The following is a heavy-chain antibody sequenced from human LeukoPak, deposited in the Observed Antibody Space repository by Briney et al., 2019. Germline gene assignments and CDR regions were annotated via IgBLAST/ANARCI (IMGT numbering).Heavy chain of an antibody. V-gene: IGHV3-33*01. CDR2: IRYDGSKK. CDR3: ARTGDTERFDY. D-gene: IGHD5-18*01. J-gene: IGHJ4*02. Sequence: GGSLRLSCAASGFTFSNYGMHWVRQAPGKGLEWVALIRYDGSKKDYADSVKGRFTISRDNSKNTLHLQMNSLGAEDTAVYYCARTGDTERFDYWGQGTLVSVSS. CDR1: GFTFSNYG.